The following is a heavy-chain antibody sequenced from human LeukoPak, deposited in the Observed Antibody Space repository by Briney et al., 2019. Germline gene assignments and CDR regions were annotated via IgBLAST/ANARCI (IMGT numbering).Heavy chain of an antibody. CDR2: IYHSGST. CDR1: GGSISSGGYY. D-gene: IGHD2-21*01. J-gene: IGHJ6*03. CDR3: ARGAYCGGDCPLDYYYYMDV. V-gene: IGHV4-30-2*01. Sequence: SQTLSLTCTVSGGSISSGGYYWSWLRQPPGKGLEWIGYIYHSGSTYYNPSLKSRVTISVDRSKNQFSLKLSSVTAADTAVYYCARGAYCGGDCPLDYYYYMDVWGKGTTVTVSS.